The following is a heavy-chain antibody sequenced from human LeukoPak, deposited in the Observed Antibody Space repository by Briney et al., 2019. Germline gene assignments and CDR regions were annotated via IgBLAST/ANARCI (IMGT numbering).Heavy chain of an antibody. CDR1: GFTFSSYA. J-gene: IGHJ1*01. CDR3: TSWGDTTAEYFQR. Sequence: GGSLRLSCAASGFTFSSYAMNWVRQAPGKGLEWVAHINPDGRDKYYVDSVKGRFTISRDNAENSLYLQMNSLRVEDTAVYYCTSWGDTTAEYFQRWGQGTLVTVSS. CDR2: INPDGRDK. D-gene: IGHD2-21*02. V-gene: IGHV3-7*01.